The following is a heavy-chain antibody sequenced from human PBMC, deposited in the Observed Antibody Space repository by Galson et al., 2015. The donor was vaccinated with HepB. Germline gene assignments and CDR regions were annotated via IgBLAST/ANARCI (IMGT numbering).Heavy chain of an antibody. D-gene: IGHD3-9*01. J-gene: IGHJ4*02. CDR3: TTGPRLRYFDWFDY. Sequence: SLRLSCAASGFTFSNAWMSWVRQAPGKGLEWVGRIKSKTDGGTTDYAAPVKGRFTISRDDSKNTLYLQMNSLKTEDTAVYYCTTGPRLRYFDWFDYWGQGTLVTVSS. V-gene: IGHV3-15*01. CDR2: IKSKTDGGTT. CDR1: GFTFSNAW.